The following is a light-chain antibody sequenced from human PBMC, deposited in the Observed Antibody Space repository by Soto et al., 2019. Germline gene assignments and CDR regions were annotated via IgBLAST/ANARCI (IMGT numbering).Light chain of an antibody. CDR1: ETVDSNY. CDR2: GGS. CDR3: QQYGGSLRWKYCQRTKVA. Sequence: EVVLTQSPGTLSLSPGGRVTLSCRASETVDSNYFAWYQQKPGQPPRLLIYGGSRRATGIPDRFSGSWSGTEFTLTIARLEPEDSAVYYYQQYGGSLRWKYCQRTKVAIGEGTKVDIK. V-gene: IGKV3-20*01. J-gene: IGKJ1*01.